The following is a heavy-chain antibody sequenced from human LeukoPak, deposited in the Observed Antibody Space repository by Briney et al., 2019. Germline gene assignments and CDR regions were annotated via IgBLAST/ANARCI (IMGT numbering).Heavy chain of an antibody. J-gene: IGHJ4*02. V-gene: IGHV5-51*01. Sequence: GESLKISCKGSGYSFTSYWIGWVRQMPGKGLEWMGIIYPGDSDTRYSPSFQGQVTISADKSISTAYLQWSSLKASDTATYYCARRLLWFGGGSDYWGQGTLVTVSS. CDR3: ARRLLWFGGGSDY. CDR2: IYPGDSDT. CDR1: GYSFTSYW. D-gene: IGHD3-10*01.